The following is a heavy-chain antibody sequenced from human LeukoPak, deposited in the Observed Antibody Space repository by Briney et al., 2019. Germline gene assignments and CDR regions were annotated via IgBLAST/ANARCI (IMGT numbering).Heavy chain of an antibody. CDR2: ISGSGGST. D-gene: IGHD2-8*01. CDR1: GSTFSSYA. CDR3: AKGGYCTNGVCEYYFDY. Sequence: GGSLRLSCAASGSTFSSYAMSWVRQAPGKGLEWVSAISGSGGSTYYADSVKGRFTISRDNSKNTLYLQMNSLRAEDTAVYYCAKGGYCTNGVCEYYFDYWGQGTLVTVSS. V-gene: IGHV3-23*01. J-gene: IGHJ4*02.